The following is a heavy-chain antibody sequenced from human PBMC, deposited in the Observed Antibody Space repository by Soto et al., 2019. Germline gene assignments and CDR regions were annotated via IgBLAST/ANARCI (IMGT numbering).Heavy chain of an antibody. CDR2: ISDSAGST. Sequence: GGYLRLSFAASGFTFSSYAMSWVRQAPGKGLEGVSGISDSAGSTYYAESVKGRFTISRDNSKNTLFLQMDSLRPEDTAVYYCAKWGNDWGYYYYGMHXWGQVTIVPVS. J-gene: IGHJ6*02. V-gene: IGHV3-23*01. D-gene: IGHD7-27*01. CDR1: GFTFSSYA. CDR3: AKWGNDWGYYYYGMHX.